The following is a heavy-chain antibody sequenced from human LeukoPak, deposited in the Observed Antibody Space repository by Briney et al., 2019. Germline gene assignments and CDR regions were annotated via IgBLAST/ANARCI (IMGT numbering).Heavy chain of an antibody. CDR2: IKQDGSEK. CDR1: GFTFSTYW. D-gene: IGHD6-13*01. J-gene: IGHJ6*02. V-gene: IGHV3-7*01. Sequence: HPGGSLRLSCAASGFTFSTYWMAWVRQAPGKGLEWVANIKQDGSEKYYVGSVKGRFTISRDNAKNSLYLQMNSLRAEDTAVYFCASETAAPGTSFYFGMDVWGQGTTVTVSS. CDR3: ASETAAPGTSFYFGMDV.